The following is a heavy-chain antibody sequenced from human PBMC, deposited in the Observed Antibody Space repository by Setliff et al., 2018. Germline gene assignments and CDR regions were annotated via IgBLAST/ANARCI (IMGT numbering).Heavy chain of an antibody. J-gene: IGHJ5*02. D-gene: IGHD3-16*01. CDR1: GDSIGRGGYY. Sequence: SETLSLTCSVSGDSIGRGGYYWSWIRQQPGKGLEWIASIYYSGSTYYNPSLKSRLRVSMDSSKNQFYLDLSFVTAADTAVYYCARDRRGGYGAINWFDPWGQGTLVTVSS. CDR2: IYYSGST. CDR3: ARDRRGGYGAINWFDP. V-gene: IGHV4-31*03.